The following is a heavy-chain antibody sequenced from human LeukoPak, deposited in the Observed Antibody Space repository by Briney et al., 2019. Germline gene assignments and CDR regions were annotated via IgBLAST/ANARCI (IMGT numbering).Heavy chain of an antibody. V-gene: IGHV3-48*03. D-gene: IGHD6-13*01. CDR2: ISSSGSTI. CDR3: AREGDSSSLYSRRANWFDP. J-gene: IGHJ5*02. CDR1: GFTFSSYE. Sequence: GSLRLSCAASGFTFSSYEMNWVRQAPGKGLEWVSYISSSGSTIYYADSVKGRFTISRDNSKNTLYLQMNSLRAEDTAVYYCAREGDSSSLYSRRANWFDPWGQGTLVTVSS.